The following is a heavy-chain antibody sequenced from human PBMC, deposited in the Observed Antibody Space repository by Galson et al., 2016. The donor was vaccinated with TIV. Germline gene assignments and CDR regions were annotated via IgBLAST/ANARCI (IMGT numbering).Heavy chain of an antibody. V-gene: IGHV3-23*01. D-gene: IGHD1-26*01. CDR2: ISGRGGTT. J-gene: IGHJ4*02. Sequence: SLRLSCAASGFSLSDYAMTWVRQAPGKGLEWVSDISGRGGTTHYADSVKGQFTISRDNSKNTLYLHMGSLRAEDTALYYCARGPTTRRGYYGLDYWGQGTLVTVSS. CDR3: ARGPTTRRGYYGLDY. CDR1: GFSLSDYA.